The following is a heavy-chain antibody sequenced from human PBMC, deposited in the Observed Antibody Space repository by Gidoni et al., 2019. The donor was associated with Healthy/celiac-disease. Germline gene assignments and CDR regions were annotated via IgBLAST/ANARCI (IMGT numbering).Heavy chain of an antibody. Sequence: QVQLVQSGAEVKKPGSSVKVACKASGGTCSSYAISWGRQAPGQGLEWMGGIIPIFGTANYAQKFQGRVTITADESTSTAYMELSSLRSEDTAVYYCARDRQYYYDSSGYSDPGYFQHWGQGTLVTVSS. CDR1: GGTCSSYA. CDR3: ARDRQYYYDSSGYSDPGYFQH. D-gene: IGHD3-22*01. CDR2: IIPIFGTA. V-gene: IGHV1-69*01. J-gene: IGHJ1*01.